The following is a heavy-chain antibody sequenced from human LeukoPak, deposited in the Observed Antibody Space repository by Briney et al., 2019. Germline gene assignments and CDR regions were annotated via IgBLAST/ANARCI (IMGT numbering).Heavy chain of an antibody. D-gene: IGHD3-22*01. CDR1: GFTFSSYG. CDR2: ISGSGGST. J-gene: IGHJ4*02. CDR3: AKERVSYDSSGYSGPFDY. Sequence: GGSLRLSCAASGFTFSSYGMSWVRQAPGKGLEWVSAISGSGGSTYYADSVKGRFTISRDNSKNTLYLQMNSLRAEDTAVYYCAKERVSYDSSGYSGPFDYWGQGTLVTVSS. V-gene: IGHV3-23*01.